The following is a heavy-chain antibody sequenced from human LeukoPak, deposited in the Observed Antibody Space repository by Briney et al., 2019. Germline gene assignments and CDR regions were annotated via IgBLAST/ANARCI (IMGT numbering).Heavy chain of an antibody. Sequence: ASVKVSCKASGYTFTGYYMHWVRQAPGQGLEWMGWINPNSGGTNYAQKFQGRVTMTRDTSISTAYMELSRLRSDDTAVYYCARDLSIKAAAGFNYFDYWGQGTLVTVSS. V-gene: IGHV1-2*02. CDR2: INPNSGGT. CDR3: ARDLSIKAAAGFNYFDY. J-gene: IGHJ4*02. CDR1: GYTFTGYY. D-gene: IGHD6-13*01.